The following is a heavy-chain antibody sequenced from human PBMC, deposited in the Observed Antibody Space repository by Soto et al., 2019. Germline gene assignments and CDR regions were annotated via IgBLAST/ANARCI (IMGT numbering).Heavy chain of an antibody. CDR3: VRDSR. D-gene: IGHD2-21*02. CDR2: INSDGTTT. J-gene: IGHJ4*02. Sequence: GSLRLSCVASGFTFNNFWMYWVRQTPEKGLVWVSGINSDGTTTIYADSVKGRFTISRDNAKNTLYLQMNSLTVEDTAIYYCVRDSRWGQGTLVTVSS. CDR1: GFTFNNFW. V-gene: IGHV3-74*01.